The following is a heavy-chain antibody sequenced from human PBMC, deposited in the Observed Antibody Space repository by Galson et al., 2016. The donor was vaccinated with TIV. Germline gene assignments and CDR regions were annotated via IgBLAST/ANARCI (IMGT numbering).Heavy chain of an antibody. CDR2: IYYSGST. J-gene: IGHJ5*02. Sequence: SETLSLTCTVSGGSISSYYWSWIRQPPGKGLEWIGSIYYSGSTNYNPSLKSRVSMTTDTSTNTVYMELKSLTFADTAVYYCAREGRAVSGSWFDPWGQGTLVTVSS. V-gene: IGHV4-59*01. CDR1: GGSISSYY. D-gene: IGHD6-19*01. CDR3: AREGRAVSGSWFDP.